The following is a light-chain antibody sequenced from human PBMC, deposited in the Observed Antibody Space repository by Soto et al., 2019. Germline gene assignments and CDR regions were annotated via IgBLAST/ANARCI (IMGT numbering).Light chain of an antibody. CDR3: QSYNSSLSGSV. V-gene: IGLV1-40*01. CDR2: GNS. CDR1: SSNIGAGYD. Sequence: QSVLTQPPSVSGAPGQRVTISCTGSSSNIGAGYDVHWYQQLPGTAPKLLIYGNSNRASGVPDRFSGSKSGTSASLAITGLQAEDEADYYGQSYNSSLSGSVFGGGTNLTVL. J-gene: IGLJ2*01.